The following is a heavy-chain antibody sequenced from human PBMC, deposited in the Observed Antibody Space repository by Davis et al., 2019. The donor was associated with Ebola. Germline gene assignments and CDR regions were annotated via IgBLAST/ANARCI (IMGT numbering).Heavy chain of an antibody. D-gene: IGHD3-22*01. CDR2: ISYDGSNK. CDR3: AKDSSGYYGWFDP. CDR1: RFTFSSYW. V-gene: IGHV3-30*18. J-gene: IGHJ5*02. Sequence: GGSLRLSCAASRFTFSSYWMSWVRQAPGKGLEWVAVISYDGSNKYYADSVKGRFTISRDNSKNTLYLQMNSLRAEDTAVYYCAKDSSGYYGWFDPWGQGTLVTVSS.